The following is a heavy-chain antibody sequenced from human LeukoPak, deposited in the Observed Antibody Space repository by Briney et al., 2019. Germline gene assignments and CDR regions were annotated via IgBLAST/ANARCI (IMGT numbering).Heavy chain of an antibody. CDR3: ARGACSGGSCYSGDYFDY. D-gene: IGHD2-15*01. CDR2: ISYDGSNK. CDR1: GFTLSSYA. Sequence: GGSLRLSCAASGFTLSSYAMHWVRQTPGKGLEWVAVISYDGSNKYYADSVKGRFTISRDNSKNTLYLQMNSLRAEDTAVYYCARGACSGGSCYSGDYFDYWGQGTLVTVSS. J-gene: IGHJ4*02. V-gene: IGHV3-30*04.